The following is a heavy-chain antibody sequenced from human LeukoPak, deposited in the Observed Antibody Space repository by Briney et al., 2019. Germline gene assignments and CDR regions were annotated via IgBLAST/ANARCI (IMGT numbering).Heavy chain of an antibody. CDR1: GFAFSSFA. D-gene: IGHD6-19*01. V-gene: IGHV3-23*01. CDR2: INGGGNTT. J-gene: IGHJ6*03. Sequence: GGSLRLSCAASGFAFSSFAMGWVRQSPGKGLEWLSTINGGGNTTFYADSVKGRFTISRDNSKNTLYLHMDSLRPNDTAIYYCTKELHVAVAVADYYYFYMDVWGRGTAVTVSS. CDR3: TKELHVAVAVADYYYFYMDV.